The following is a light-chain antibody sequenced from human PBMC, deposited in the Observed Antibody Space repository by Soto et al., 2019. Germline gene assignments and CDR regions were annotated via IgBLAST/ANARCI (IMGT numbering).Light chain of an antibody. V-gene: IGKV1-17*02. J-gene: IGKJ4*01. Sequence: IQLTQSPSSLSASVGDRVTITCRASQAIRTALGWYQQKPGKVPKLLIYAASTLQSGVPSRFSGSGSGTDFTLTISNLQPEDFATYYCLQHNSYPLTFGGGTKVDIK. CDR1: QAIRTA. CDR3: LQHNSYPLT. CDR2: AAS.